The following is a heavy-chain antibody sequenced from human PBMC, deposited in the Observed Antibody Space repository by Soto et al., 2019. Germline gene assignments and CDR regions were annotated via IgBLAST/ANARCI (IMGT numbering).Heavy chain of an antibody. D-gene: IGHD1-1*01. J-gene: IGHJ4*02. CDR3: ARLRCYGGTSRLDH. V-gene: IGHV2-70*18. CDR1: GDSVTSHY. CDR2: LDWDDEK. Sequence: TLSLTCSFSGDSVTSHYLTWIRQPPGKPLEWLALLDWDDEKFYRTSLTTRLTLSKDTSENQVVLTMIDMDPDDTATYYCARLRCYGGTSRLDHWGQGMLVTVLL.